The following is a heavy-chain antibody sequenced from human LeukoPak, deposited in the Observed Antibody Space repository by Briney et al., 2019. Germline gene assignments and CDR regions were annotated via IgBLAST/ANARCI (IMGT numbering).Heavy chain of an antibody. D-gene: IGHD3-10*01. Sequence: GGSLRLSCAASGFTFSGSATHWVRQASGKGLEWVGRIRGKANTYATAYGESVKGRFTISRDDSENTAYLQMNSLKTEDTAVYYCTRKEDYYASGNAFDIWGQGTMVTVSS. V-gene: IGHV3-73*01. J-gene: IGHJ3*02. CDR1: GFTFSGSA. CDR2: IRGKANTYAT. CDR3: TRKEDYYASGNAFDI.